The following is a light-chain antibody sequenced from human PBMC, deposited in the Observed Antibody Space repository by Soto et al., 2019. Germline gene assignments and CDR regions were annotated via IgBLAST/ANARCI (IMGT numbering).Light chain of an antibody. Sequence: QSVLAQPPSASGTAGQVVTISCSGGDSNIGSNSVYWYQHLPRMAPKLLIYYNNQRPSGVPDRFSGSRSGTSASLAIVGLRSEDEAVYYCAARDASLSACVFGNGPKVTVL. J-gene: IGLJ1*01. CDR1: DSNIGSNS. CDR2: YNN. V-gene: IGLV1-47*02. CDR3: AARDASLSACV.